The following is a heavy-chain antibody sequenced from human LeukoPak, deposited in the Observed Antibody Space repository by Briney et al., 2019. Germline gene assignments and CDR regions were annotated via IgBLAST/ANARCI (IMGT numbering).Heavy chain of an antibody. CDR2: IFHSGTT. CDR3: ARLIRQDCYFDL. V-gene: IGHV4-38-2*01. D-gene: IGHD2/OR15-2a*01. CDR1: GYSMCSDYH. J-gene: IGHJ2*01. Sequence: KASETLSLTCAVSGYSMCSDYHWAWIRRPPGMGLEWIGIIFHSGTTYYNPSLTSRVTMSVDTSKNQFSLRLTSVTAADTAVYYCARLIRQDCYFDLWGRGTLVTVSS.